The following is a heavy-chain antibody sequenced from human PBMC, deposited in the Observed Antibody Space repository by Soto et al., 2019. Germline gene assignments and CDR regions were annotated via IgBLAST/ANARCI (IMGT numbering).Heavy chain of an antibody. Sequence: SETLSLTCTVSGDSSSSYYWSWIRQPPGKGLEYIGYVYYSGNTNYNPYLKSRVTISLGTSKNQFSRRLTSVAAADTSVYYCERLVPGGSLDYWGQGTLVTVSS. CDR1: GDSSSSYY. CDR3: ERLVPGGSLDY. CDR2: VYYSGNT. J-gene: IGHJ4*02. V-gene: IGHV4-59*01. D-gene: IGHD2-15*01.